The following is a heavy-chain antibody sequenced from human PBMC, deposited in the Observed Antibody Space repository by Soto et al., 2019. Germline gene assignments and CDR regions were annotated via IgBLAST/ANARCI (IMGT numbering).Heavy chain of an antibody. D-gene: IGHD2-2*01. J-gene: IGHJ4*02. CDR1: GFTFSNAW. V-gene: IGHV3-15*01. Sequence: GGSLRLSCAASGFTFSNAWMSWVRQAPGKGLEWVGRIKSKTDGGTTDYAAPVKGRFTISRDESKNTLYRQMNSLKTEDTAVYTCTAGGRGASHTLDYWGQGTLVTVSS. CDR3: TAGGRGASHTLDY. CDR2: IKSKTDGGTT.